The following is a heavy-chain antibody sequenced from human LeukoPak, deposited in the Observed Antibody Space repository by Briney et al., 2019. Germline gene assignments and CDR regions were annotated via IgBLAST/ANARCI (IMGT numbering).Heavy chain of an antibody. D-gene: IGHD3-22*01. J-gene: IGHJ4*02. CDR2: IYYSGST. CDR3: ARGLSGLPIFDY. CDR1: GGSISSSSNN. V-gene: IGHV4-39*01. Sequence: SETLSLTCTVSGGSISSSSNNWGWIRQPPGKGLEWIGSIYYSGSTYYNPSLKSRVTISVDTSKNQFSLKLSSVTAADTAVYYCARGLSGLPIFDYWGQGTLVTVSS.